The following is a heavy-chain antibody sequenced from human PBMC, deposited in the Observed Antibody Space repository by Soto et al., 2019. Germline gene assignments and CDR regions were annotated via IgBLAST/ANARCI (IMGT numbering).Heavy chain of an antibody. D-gene: IGHD2-15*01. V-gene: IGHV3-21*01. CDR1: GFTFSSYS. Sequence: EVQLVESGGGLVKPGGSLRLSCAASGFTFSSYSMNWVRQAPGKGLEWVSSISSSSSYIYYADSVKGRFTISRDNAKNSLYLQMNSLRAEDTAVYYCARDSFPDIVVVVAATPDYWGQGTLVTVSS. CDR3: ARDSFPDIVVVVAATPDY. CDR2: ISSSSSYI. J-gene: IGHJ4*02.